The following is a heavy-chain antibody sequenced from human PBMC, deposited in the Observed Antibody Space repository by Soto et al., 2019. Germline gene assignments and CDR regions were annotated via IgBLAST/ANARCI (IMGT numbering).Heavy chain of an antibody. Sequence: QVQLVESGGGVVQPGRSLRLSCAASGFTFSSYAMHWVRQAPGKGLEWVAVISYDGSNKYYADSVKGRFTISRDNSKKALYLQMNSLSAEDTAVYYCARDKGPEGCSGGGCYYTNWFDPWGQGTLVTVSS. J-gene: IGHJ5*02. CDR2: ISYDGSNK. CDR3: ARDKGPEGCSGGGCYYTNWFDP. CDR1: GFTFSSYA. V-gene: IGHV3-30-3*01. D-gene: IGHD2-15*01.